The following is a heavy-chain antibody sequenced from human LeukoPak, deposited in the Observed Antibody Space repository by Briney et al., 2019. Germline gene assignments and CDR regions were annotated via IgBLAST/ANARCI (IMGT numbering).Heavy chain of an antibody. CDR2: INHSGST. Sequence: SETLSLTCAVYGGSFSGYYWSWIRQPPGKGLEWIGEINHSGSTNYNPSLKSRVTISVDTSKNQFSLKLSSVTAADTAVYYCAIARRNYFDYWGQGTLVTVSS. CDR1: GGSFSGYY. J-gene: IGHJ4*02. V-gene: IGHV4-34*01. CDR3: AIARRNYFDY.